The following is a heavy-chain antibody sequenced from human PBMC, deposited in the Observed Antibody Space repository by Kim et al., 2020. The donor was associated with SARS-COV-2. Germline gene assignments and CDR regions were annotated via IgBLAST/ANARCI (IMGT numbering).Heavy chain of an antibody. CDR1: GFTFSNYD. CDR3: SGLFKEYSVYPFYFDY. J-gene: IGHJ4*02. D-gene: IGHD5-12*01. CDR2: IGTAGDT. Sequence: GGSLRLSCAASGFTFSNYDMHWVRQPTGKGLEWVSGIGTAGDTYYEASVMGRFTISRENVKNYLYLQINSLPAGDTAVYYCSGLFKEYSVYPFYFDYWGQGALNTVSS. V-gene: IGHV3-13*01.